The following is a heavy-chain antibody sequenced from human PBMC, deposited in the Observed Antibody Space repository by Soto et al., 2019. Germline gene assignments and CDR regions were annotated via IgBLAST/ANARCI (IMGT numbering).Heavy chain of an antibody. Sequence: QVHLVQSGAEVKKPGASVKVSCKGSGYGFTTYGITWVRQAPGQGLEWMAWISAHNGNTNYAQKLQGRVTVTRDTSPSTAYMELRRLRSDDTAVYYCASGRYGDYWGQGALVTVSS. CDR3: ASGRYGDY. V-gene: IGHV1-18*01. J-gene: IGHJ4*02. D-gene: IGHD1-26*01. CDR2: ISAHNGNT. CDR1: GYGFTTYG.